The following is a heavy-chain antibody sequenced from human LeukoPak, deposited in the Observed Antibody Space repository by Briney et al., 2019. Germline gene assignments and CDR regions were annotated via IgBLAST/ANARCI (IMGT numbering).Heavy chain of an antibody. J-gene: IGHJ6*03. CDR1: GFTFDDYA. CDR2: ISWNSGSI. Sequence: GRSLSLSCAASGFTFDDYAMHWVRQAPGKGLEGVAGISWNSGSIGYADSVKGGFTISRENAKNSLYLQMNRLRGEDMALYYCAKDMSVGAARGMDVWGKGTMVTVSS. D-gene: IGHD6-6*01. V-gene: IGHV3-9*03. CDR3: AKDMSVGAARGMDV.